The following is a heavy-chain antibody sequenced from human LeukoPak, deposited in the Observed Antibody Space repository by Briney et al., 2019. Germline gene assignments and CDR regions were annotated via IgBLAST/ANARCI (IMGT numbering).Heavy chain of an antibody. CDR2: IYYSGST. J-gene: IGHJ3*02. D-gene: IGHD3-22*01. CDR3: ARVDSSAAFDI. V-gene: IGHV4-59*01. CDR1: GGSISSYY. Sequence: SETLSLTCTVSGGSISSYYWSWIRQPPGEGLEWIGYIYYSGSTNYNPSLKSRVTISVDTSKNQFSLKLSSVTAADTAVYYCARVDSSAAFDIWGQGTMVTVSS.